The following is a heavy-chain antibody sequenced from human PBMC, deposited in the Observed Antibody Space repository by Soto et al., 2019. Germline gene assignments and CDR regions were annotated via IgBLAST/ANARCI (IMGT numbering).Heavy chain of an antibody. J-gene: IGHJ6*02. D-gene: IGHD2-15*01. CDR2: ISSTSSYI. CDR3: AREGTHCSRGSCYYYYRAMDV. V-gene: IGHV3-21*01. CDR1: GFTFSIYS. Sequence: EVQLVESGGGLVKPGGSLRLSCAASGFTFSIYSMNWVRQAPGKGLEWVSSISSTSSYIHYADSLKGRLTISRDNAKNSVYLHMNSLTAEDTGVYYCAREGTHCSRGSCYYYYRAMDVWGQGTTVTVSS.